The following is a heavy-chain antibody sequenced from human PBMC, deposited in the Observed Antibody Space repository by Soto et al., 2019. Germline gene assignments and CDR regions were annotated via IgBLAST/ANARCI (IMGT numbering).Heavy chain of an antibody. V-gene: IGHV1-46*01. CDR3: ARETDILTGFVIDY. CDR1: GYIFTNSY. J-gene: IGHJ4*02. Sequence: QVQLVQSGAEVQKPGASVRVSCKASGYIFTNSYLHWVRQAPGQGLEWMGIINPSAGRTNYAQNFQGRVTMTADTSTSTVYMELSSLRSEDTAVYYCARETDILTGFVIDYWGQGTLVIVS. CDR2: INPSAGRT. D-gene: IGHD3-9*01.